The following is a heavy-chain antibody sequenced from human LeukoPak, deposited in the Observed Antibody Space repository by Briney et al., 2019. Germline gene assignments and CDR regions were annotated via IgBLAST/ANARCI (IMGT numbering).Heavy chain of an antibody. CDR1: GGSISSSNR. CDR2: IYHSGST. D-gene: IGHD7-27*01. J-gene: IGHJ4*02. V-gene: IGHV4-4*02. CDR3: AKWGSSGFDY. Sequence: PSETLSLTCAVSGGSISSSNRWSWVRQPPGKGLEWIGEIYHSGSTNYNPSLKSRVTISVDTSKNQFSLKLSSVTAADTAVYYCAKWGSSGFDYWGQGTLVTVSS.